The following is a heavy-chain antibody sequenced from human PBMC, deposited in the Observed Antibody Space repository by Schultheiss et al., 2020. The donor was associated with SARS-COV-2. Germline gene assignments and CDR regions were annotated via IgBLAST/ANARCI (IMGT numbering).Heavy chain of an antibody. D-gene: IGHD3-22*01. CDR1: GGSISSSSYY. CDR3: TYYDSSGWN. J-gene: IGHJ4*02. V-gene: IGHV3-15*01. CDR2: IKSKSNGGTT. Sequence: GGSLRLSCTVSGGSISSSSYYWGWIRQPPGKGLEWVGRIKSKSNGGTTDYAAPVKGRFTISRDESRSTLYLQMNSLKTEDTALYYCTYYDSSGWNWGQGTLVTVSS.